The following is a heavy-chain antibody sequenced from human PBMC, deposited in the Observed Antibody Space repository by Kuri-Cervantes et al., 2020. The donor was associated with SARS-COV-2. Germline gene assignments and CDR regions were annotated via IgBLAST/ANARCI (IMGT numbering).Heavy chain of an antibody. J-gene: IGHJ4*02. D-gene: IGHD3-22*01. Sequence: LSLTCAASGFTFSSYDIHWVRQATGEGLEWVSAIGTAGDTYYAGSVKGRFTISRDNGRNSLFLQMHSLRAEDTAVYYCARGRNNYYDSSGAELDFWGQGSLVTVSS. CDR2: IGTAGDT. V-gene: IGHV3-13*04. CDR3: ARGRNNYYDSSGAELDF. CDR1: GFTFSSYD.